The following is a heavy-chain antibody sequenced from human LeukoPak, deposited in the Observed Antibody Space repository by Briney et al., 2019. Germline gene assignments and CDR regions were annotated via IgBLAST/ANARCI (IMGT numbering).Heavy chain of an antibody. CDR2: INSDGSST. V-gene: IGHV3-74*01. J-gene: IGHJ4*02. D-gene: IGHD6-19*01. CDR3: ARDGSSGRFTPGDFDY. Sequence: GWALRLSCAASGFTFSNYWMHWVRQAPGKGRVGVALINSDGSSTRYGDSVKGRFTISRDNAKNTLYLQMNSLRAEDTAVYYCARDGSSGRFTPGDFDYWGQGTLVTVSS. CDR1: GFTFSNYW.